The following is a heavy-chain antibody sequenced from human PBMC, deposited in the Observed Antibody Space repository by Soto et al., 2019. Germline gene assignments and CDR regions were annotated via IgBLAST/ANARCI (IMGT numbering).Heavy chain of an antibody. J-gene: IGHJ4*02. CDR2: IKEDGSDK. V-gene: IGHV3-7*01. D-gene: IGHD3-16*01. CDR1: GFSFSTYW. Sequence: EVQLVESGGGLVQPGGSLRLSCAASGFSFSTYWMTWVRQAPGKGLEWVANIKEDGSDKNYVDSVKGRFTISRDNAQNTLYLQMDSLRADDTAVYYCVRGTLIRSIVYWGQGTLVTVSS. CDR3: VRGTLIRSIVY.